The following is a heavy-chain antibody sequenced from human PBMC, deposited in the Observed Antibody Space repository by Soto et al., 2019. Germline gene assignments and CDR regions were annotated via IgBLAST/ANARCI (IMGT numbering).Heavy chain of an antibody. Sequence: GGSLRLSCAASGFTFSSYSMNWVRQAPGKGLEWVSSMSSSSSYIYYADSVKGRFTITRDNAKNSLYLQMNSLRAEDTAVYYCARDSRIAAAGTEYYFDYWGQGTLVTVSS. J-gene: IGHJ4*02. D-gene: IGHD6-13*01. V-gene: IGHV3-21*01. CDR2: MSSSSSYI. CDR3: ARDSRIAAAGTEYYFDY. CDR1: GFTFSSYS.